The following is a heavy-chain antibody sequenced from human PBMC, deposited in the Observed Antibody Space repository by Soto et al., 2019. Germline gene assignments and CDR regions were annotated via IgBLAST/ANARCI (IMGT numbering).Heavy chain of an antibody. CDR1: GFTFSSYS. J-gene: IGHJ3*02. CDR3: ARDGRQWLVFDAFDI. Sequence: GGSLRLSCAASGFTFSSYSMNWVRQAPGKGLEWVSYISSSSSTIYYADSVKGRFTISRDNAKNSLYLQMNSLRAEDTAVYYCARDGRQWLVFDAFDIWGQGTMVTVSS. D-gene: IGHD6-19*01. CDR2: ISSSSSTI. V-gene: IGHV3-48*01.